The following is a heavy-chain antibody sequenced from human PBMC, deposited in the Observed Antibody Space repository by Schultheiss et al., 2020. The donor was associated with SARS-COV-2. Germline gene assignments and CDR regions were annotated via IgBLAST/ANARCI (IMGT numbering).Heavy chain of an antibody. V-gene: IGHV4-39*07. CDR3: ARTYGSEGVDAFDI. J-gene: IGHJ3*02. CDR2: IYHSGST. D-gene: IGHD3-10*01. Sequence: SETLSLTCTVSGGSISSGGYYWSWIRQHPGKGLEWIGSIYHSGSTYYNPSLKSRVTISVDTSKNQFSLKLRSVTAADTAVYYCARTYGSEGVDAFDIWGQGTMVTVSS. CDR1: GGSISSGGYY.